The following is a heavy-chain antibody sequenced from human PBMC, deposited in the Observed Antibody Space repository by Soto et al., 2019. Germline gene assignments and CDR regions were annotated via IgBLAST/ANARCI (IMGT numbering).Heavy chain of an antibody. CDR3: ASGPADAFDI. Sequence: QVQLQESGPGLVKPSETLSLTCTVSGGSVSSGSYYWSWIRQPPGKGLEWIGYIHYSGSTNYNPYLKSRVTISVDTSKNQFSLKLSSVTAADTAVYYCASGPADAFDIWGQGTMVTVSS. CDR1: GGSVSSGSYY. CDR2: IHYSGST. V-gene: IGHV4-61*01. J-gene: IGHJ3*02.